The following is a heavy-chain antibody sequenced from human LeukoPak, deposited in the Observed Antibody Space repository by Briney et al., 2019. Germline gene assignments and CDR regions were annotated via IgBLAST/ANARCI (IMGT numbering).Heavy chain of an antibody. CDR1: GGSISSYY. CDR2: IYTSGST. Sequence: SETLSLTCTVSGGSISSYYWSWMRQPAGKGLELIGRIYTSGSTNYNPSLKSRVTMSVDTSKNQFSLKLSSVTAADTAVYYCARDKGVDYDFWSGYYSCFDYWGQGTLVTVSS. V-gene: IGHV4-4*07. J-gene: IGHJ4*02. CDR3: ARDKGVDYDFWSGYYSCFDY. D-gene: IGHD3-3*01.